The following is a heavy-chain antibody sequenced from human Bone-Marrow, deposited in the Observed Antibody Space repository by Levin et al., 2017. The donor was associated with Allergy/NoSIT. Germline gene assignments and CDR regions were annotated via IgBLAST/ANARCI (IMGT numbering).Heavy chain of an antibody. CDR2: MNPNSGNT. CDR1: GYTFTSYD. Sequence: GESLKISCKASGYTFTSYDINWVRQATGQGLEWMGWMNPNSGNTGYAQKFQGRVTMTRNTSISTAYMELSSLRSEDTAVYYCARVLRPYDSSGYDAFDIWGQGTMVTVSS. J-gene: IGHJ3*02. D-gene: IGHD3-22*01. V-gene: IGHV1-8*01. CDR3: ARVLRPYDSSGYDAFDI.